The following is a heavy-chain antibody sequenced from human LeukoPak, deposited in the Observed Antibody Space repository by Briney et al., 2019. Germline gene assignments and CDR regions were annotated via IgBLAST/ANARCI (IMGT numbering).Heavy chain of an antibody. CDR3: ARTRGEIVVVPAAMRYYYYYMDV. J-gene: IGHJ6*03. Sequence: SETLSLTCAVYDGSFNDYYWSWTRQPPGKGLEWIGEINHSGSTNYNPSLKSRVTISVDTSKNQFSLKLSSVTAADTAVYYCARTRGEIVVVPAAMRYYYYYMDVWGQGTMVTVSS. V-gene: IGHV4-34*01. CDR1: DGSFNDYY. CDR2: INHSGST. D-gene: IGHD2-2*01.